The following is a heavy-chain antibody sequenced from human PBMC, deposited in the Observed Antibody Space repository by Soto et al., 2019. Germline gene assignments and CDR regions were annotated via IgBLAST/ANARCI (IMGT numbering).Heavy chain of an antibody. Sequence: SVKVSCKASGGTFSSYAISWVRQAPGQGLEWMGGIIPIFGTANYAQKFQGRVTITADESTSTAYMELSSLRSEDTAVYYCAFRKPPPSRVLEGIDRYWFDPWGQGTLVTVSS. CDR1: GGTFSSYA. D-gene: IGHD1-1*01. CDR3: AFRKPPPSRVLEGIDRYWFDP. V-gene: IGHV1-69*13. J-gene: IGHJ5*02. CDR2: IIPIFGTA.